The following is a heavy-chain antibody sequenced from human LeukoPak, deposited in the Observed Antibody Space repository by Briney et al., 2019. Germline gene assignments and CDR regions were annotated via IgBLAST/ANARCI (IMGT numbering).Heavy chain of an antibody. CDR1: GFTFSSYA. CDR3: ARDGKDIVVVVAAATYYYYYMDV. CDR2: ISYDGSNK. V-gene: IGHV3-30*04. Sequence: PGGSLRLSCAASGFTFSSYAMHWVRQAPGKGLEWLAVISYDGSNKYYADSVKGRFTISRDNSKNTLYLQMNSLRAEDTAVYYCARDGKDIVVVVAAATYYYYYMDVWGKGTTVTVSS. D-gene: IGHD2-15*01. J-gene: IGHJ6*03.